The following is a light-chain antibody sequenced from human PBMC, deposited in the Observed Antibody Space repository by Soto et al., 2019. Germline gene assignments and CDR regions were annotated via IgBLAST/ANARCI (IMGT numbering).Light chain of an antibody. J-gene: IGLJ2*01. CDR2: EVS. CDR1: SSDVGGYKY. V-gene: IGLV2-14*01. CDR3: ASYTSSSTSVI. Sequence: QAVVTQPASVSGSPGQSITISCTGTSSDVGGYKYVSWYQQHPDKAPKLIIFEVSNLPSGISSRFSGSKSGNTASLTISGLQAEDEADYYCASYTSSSTSVIFGRGTKLTVL.